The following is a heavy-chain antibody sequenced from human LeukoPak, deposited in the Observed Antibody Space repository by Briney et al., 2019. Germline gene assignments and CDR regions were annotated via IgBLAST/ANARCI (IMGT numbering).Heavy chain of an antibody. CDR3: ARDYCSSTSCPFYYYYGMDV. CDR2: IYYSGTT. CDR1: GGSISSGGYY. V-gene: IGHV4-31*03. D-gene: IGHD2-2*01. J-gene: IGHJ6*02. Sequence: SETLSLTCTVSGGSISSGGYYWSWIHQHPGKGLEWIGYIYYSGTTYYNPSLKGRVTMSVDTSKNQFSLKLNSVTAADTAVYYCARDYCSSTSCPFYYYYGMDVWGQGTTVTVSS.